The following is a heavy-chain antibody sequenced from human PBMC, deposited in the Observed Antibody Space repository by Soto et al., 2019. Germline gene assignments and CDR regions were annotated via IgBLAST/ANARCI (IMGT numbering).Heavy chain of an antibody. J-gene: IGHJ3*01. CDR2: IVVGSDNT. Sequence: QMQLVQSGPEVKKTGTSVKVSCKASGFTFTRSVVQWVRQARGQRLERRAWIVVGSDNTKYAEEYQIRVNITRHMSRSSAYLEMSSLRSKDTAVYYGAAAYYGDYLRAFDFWGRGTMVIVSS. CDR1: GFTFTRSV. CDR3: AAAYYGDYLRAFDF. D-gene: IGHD4-17*01. V-gene: IGHV1-58*01.